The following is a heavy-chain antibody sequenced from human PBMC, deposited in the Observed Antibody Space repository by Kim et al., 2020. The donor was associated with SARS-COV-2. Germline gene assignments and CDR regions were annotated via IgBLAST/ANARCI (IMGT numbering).Heavy chain of an antibody. CDR3: ARVRDLEWLLYLDY. J-gene: IGHJ4*02. CDR1: GGTFSSYA. D-gene: IGHD3-3*01. V-gene: IGHV1-69*06. Sequence: SVKVSCKASGGTFSSYAISWVRQAPGQGLEWMGGIIPIFGTANYAQKFQGRVTITADKSTSTAYMELSSLRSEDTAVYYCARVRDLEWLLYLDYWGQGTLVTVSS. CDR2: IIPIFGTA.